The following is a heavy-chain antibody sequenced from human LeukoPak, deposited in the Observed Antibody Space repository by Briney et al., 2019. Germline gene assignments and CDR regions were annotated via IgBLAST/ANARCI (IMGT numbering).Heavy chain of an antibody. Sequence: SGGSLRLSCAASGFTFSDYYMSWIRQAPGKGLEWVSAISGSGGSTYYADSVKGRFTISRDKSKNTLYLQMNSLRAEDTAVYYCAKEDGSGTYYLYYFESWGQGTLVTVSS. CDR2: ISGSGGST. J-gene: IGHJ4*02. CDR1: GFTFSDYY. V-gene: IGHV3-23*01. CDR3: AKEDGSGTYYLYYFES. D-gene: IGHD3-10*01.